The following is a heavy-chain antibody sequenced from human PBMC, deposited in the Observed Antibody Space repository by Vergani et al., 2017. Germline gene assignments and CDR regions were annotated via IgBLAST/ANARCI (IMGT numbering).Heavy chain of an antibody. V-gene: IGHV4-4*02. D-gene: IGHD6-25*01. Sequence: QVQLQESGPGLVKPSGTLSLTCAVSGGSISSSNWWSWVRQPPGKGLEWSGEYYHSGSTNYNPSLKSRVTISVDKSKNQFSLKLGSVTAADTAVYYCARDRGEPRNYYYYYGMDVWGQGTTVTVSS. CDR3: ARDRGEPRNYYYYYGMDV. CDR2: YYHSGST. CDR1: GGSISSSNW. J-gene: IGHJ6*02.